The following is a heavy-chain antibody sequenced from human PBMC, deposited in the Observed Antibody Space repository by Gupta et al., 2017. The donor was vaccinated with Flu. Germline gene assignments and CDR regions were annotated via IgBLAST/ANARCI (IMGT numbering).Heavy chain of an antibody. CDR3: ARNKGPLLYSGTYRY. V-gene: IGHV3-21*06. D-gene: IGHD1-26*01. J-gene: IGHJ4*02. CDR2: ISEYIINI. Sequence: EVQLVESGGGLVKPVGSLRLSCAASGFTFSHYVMNGVRQARVKWLGGVSSISEYIINIYYKDPVRGRFTISKDNSKTELYLKINSMRAEATAGCYCARNKGPLLYSGTYRYWGQGALVTVSS. CDR1: GFTFSHYV.